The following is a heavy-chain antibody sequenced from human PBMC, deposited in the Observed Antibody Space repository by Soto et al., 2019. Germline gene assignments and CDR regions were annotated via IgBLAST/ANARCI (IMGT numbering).Heavy chain of an antibody. Sequence: SETLSLTCTVPGGSVTSYDWNWIRQSPGKGLEWIGYIYNSGRTNYNPSLKSRVSISIDTSKKKFSMNLNSVTDADTAVYYCGFGDSFGPIDYWGQGTLVTVSS. D-gene: IGHD2-21*01. CDR2: IYNSGRT. CDR3: GFGDSFGPIDY. V-gene: IGHV4-59*02. CDR1: GGSVTSYD. J-gene: IGHJ4*02.